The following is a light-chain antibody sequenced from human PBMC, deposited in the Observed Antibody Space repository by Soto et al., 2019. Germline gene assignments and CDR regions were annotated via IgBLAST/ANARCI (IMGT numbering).Light chain of an antibody. J-gene: IGKJ2*01. CDR3: QQSYSTLRLT. CDR1: QSISSY. Sequence: DIQMTQSPSSLSASVGDRVTITCRASQSISSYLNWYQQKPGKAPKLLIYAASSLQSGVPSRFSGIGSGTDFTLTISSLQPADFATYYCQQSYSTLRLTFGQGTMLEIK. V-gene: IGKV1-39*01. CDR2: AAS.